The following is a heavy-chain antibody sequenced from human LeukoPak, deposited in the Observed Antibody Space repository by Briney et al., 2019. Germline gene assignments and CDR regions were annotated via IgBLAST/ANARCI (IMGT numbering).Heavy chain of an antibody. CDR2: IWFDGSNK. V-gene: IGHV3-33*01. CDR1: GFTFSSYG. CDR3: ARDRAMVRGKGWYFDL. D-gene: IGHD3-10*01. J-gene: IGHJ2*01. Sequence: GGSLRLSCAASGFTFSSYGMHWVRQAPGKGLEWVALIWFDGSNKYYAESVKGRFTISRDDSRNTLYLQMSNLRAEDTAMYFCARDRAMVRGKGWYFDLWGRGTLVTVSS.